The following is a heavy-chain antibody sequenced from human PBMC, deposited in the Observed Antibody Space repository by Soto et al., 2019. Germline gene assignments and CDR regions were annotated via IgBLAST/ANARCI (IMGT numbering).Heavy chain of an antibody. J-gene: IGHJ4*02. D-gene: IGHD3-16*02. Sequence: QVQLVQSGAEVKSPGTSVTLSCQTSGYTFAHYYIHWVRQAPGQGLEYMGIIDPRTGTSGTSTSPQSVQGRLSNTSDASTSTVYMELNNLRSEDTAIYYCARLSRITFIVDWGQGTLVTVSS. V-gene: IGHV1-46*04. CDR3: ARLSRITFIVD. CDR2: IDPRTGTSGTS. CDR1: GYTFAHYY.